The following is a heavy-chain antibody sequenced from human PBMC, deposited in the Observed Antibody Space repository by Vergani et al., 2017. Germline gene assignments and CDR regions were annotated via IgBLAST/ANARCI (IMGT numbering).Heavy chain of an antibody. CDR1: GYSISSGYY. V-gene: IGHV4-38-2*01. J-gene: IGHJ4*02. D-gene: IGHD1-26*01. CDR2: IYHSGST. CDR3: STRGWDDIDY. Sequence: QVQLQESGPGLVKPSETLSLTCAVSGYSISSGYYWGWLRQPPGKGLEWIGSIYHSGSTYYNPSLKSRVTISVDTSKNQFSLKLSSVTAADTAVYYCSTRGWDDIDYWGQGTLVTVSS.